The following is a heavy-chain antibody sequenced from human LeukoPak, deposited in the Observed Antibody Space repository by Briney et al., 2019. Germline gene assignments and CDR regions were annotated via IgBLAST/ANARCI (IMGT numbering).Heavy chain of an antibody. CDR3: ARRFRDRYYYDSSGYGVGNYFDY. CDR2: INHSGST. V-gene: IGHV4-34*01. J-gene: IGHJ4*02. CDR1: GGSFSGYY. Sequence: PSETLSLTCAVYGGSFSGYYWSWIRQPPGKGLEWIGEINHSGSTNYNPSLKSRATISVDTSKNQFSLKLSSVTAADTAVYYCARRFRDRYYYDSSGYGVGNYFDYWGQGTLVTVSS. D-gene: IGHD3-22*01.